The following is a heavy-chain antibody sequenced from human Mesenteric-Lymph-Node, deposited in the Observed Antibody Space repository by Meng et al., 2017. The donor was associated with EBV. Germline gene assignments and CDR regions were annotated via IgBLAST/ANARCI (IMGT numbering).Heavy chain of an antibody. D-gene: IGHD1-7*01. J-gene: IGHJ1*01. CDR3: ARVSEISGTWLDC. CDR1: GASISSSNW. V-gene: IGHV4-4*02. CDR2: IYHSGST. Sequence: QGPLQESGPGLVSPSRTLSLTCPVSGASISSSNWWSWVRQPPGKGLEWIGEIYHSGSTNYNPSLKSRVTISVDKSKNQFSLKLSSVTAADTAVYFCARVSEISGTWLDCWGQGTLVTVSS.